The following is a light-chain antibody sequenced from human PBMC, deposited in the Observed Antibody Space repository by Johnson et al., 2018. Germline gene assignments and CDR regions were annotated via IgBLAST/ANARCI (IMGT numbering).Light chain of an antibody. CDR1: SSNIGNNY. J-gene: IGLJ1*01. CDR2: ENN. Sequence: QSVLTQPPSVSAAPGQTVTISCSGSSSNIGNNYVSWYQQLPGTAPKLLIYENNKRPSGIPDRSSGSKSGTSATLAITGLQTGDEADYYCGTWDSSLSAGKVFGTGTKVTVL. CDR3: GTWDSSLSAGKV. V-gene: IGLV1-51*02.